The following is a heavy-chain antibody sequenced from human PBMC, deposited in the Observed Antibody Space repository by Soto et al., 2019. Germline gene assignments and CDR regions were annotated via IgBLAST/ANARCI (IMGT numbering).Heavy chain of an antibody. Sequence: EVQLLESGGELVQPGGSLRLSCVASGFTFRTNPMSWVRQAPGKGLEWVSGVSDSGAKTYYADSVKGRFTVSRDNSKNTLYLEMKSLRAEYPAVYYCAKDFQFGGSGTGYFDNWVQGTLVTVSS. CDR3: AKDFQFGGSGTGYFDN. D-gene: IGHD3-10*01. V-gene: IGHV3-23*01. J-gene: IGHJ4*02. CDR1: GFTFRTNP. CDR2: VSDSGAKT.